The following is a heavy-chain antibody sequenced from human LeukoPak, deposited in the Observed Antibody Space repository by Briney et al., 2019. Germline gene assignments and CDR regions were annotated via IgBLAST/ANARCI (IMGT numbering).Heavy chain of an antibody. CDR1: GLTFTDFW. Sequence: GGSLRPSCAASGLTFTDFWMNWVRLAPGRGLEWLANIKPDGNEKYYVDSVKGRFAISRDNAKKEVYLEMNSLRAEDTGVYYCSGRDSSRSPRAYWGQGTLVSVSS. CDR3: SGRDSSRSPRAY. D-gene: IGHD2-2*01. V-gene: IGHV3-7*01. J-gene: IGHJ4*02. CDR2: IKPDGNEK.